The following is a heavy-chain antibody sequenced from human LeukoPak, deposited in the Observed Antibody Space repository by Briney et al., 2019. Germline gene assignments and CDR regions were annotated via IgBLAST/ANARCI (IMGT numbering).Heavy chain of an antibody. CDR2: IKQDGNEK. D-gene: IGHD4-17*01. CDR1: GFTFTTYW. CDR3: AGDHYGDYAFDY. J-gene: IGHJ4*02. V-gene: IGHV3-7*01. Sequence: GGSLRLSCAASGFTFTTYWMSWVRQAPGKGLEWVANIKQDGNEKYYVDSVKGRFTISRDNAKNSLYLQMNSLRAEDTAVYYCAGDHYGDYAFDYWGQGTLVTVSS.